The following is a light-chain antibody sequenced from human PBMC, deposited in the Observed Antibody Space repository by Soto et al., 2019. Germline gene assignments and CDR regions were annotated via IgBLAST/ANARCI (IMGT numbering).Light chain of an antibody. V-gene: IGKV3-20*01. CDR1: QSVSSN. Sequence: EIVMTQSPATRSVSPGERATLSCRASQSVSSNLAWYQQKPGQAPRLLIYGASSRATGIPDRFTGSGSGTDFTLTITRLEPEDFAVYYCQQYGNSPPRVTFGGGTKVDIK. CDR2: GAS. J-gene: IGKJ4*01. CDR3: QQYGNSPPRVT.